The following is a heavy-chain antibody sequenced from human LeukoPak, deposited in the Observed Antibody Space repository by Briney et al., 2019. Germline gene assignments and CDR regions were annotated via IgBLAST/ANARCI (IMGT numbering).Heavy chain of an antibody. CDR1: GFTFSSYA. CDR2: ISGSGGST. CDR3: AKDSDSRYDFWSGLNWFDP. Sequence: PGGSLRLSCAASGFTFSSYAMSWVRQAPGKGLEWVSAISGSGGSTYYADSVKGRFTTSRDNPKNTLYREVNSLRAGDAALYYCAKDSDSRYDFWSGLNWFDPWGQGTLVTVSS. J-gene: IGHJ5*02. D-gene: IGHD3-3*01. V-gene: IGHV3-23*01.